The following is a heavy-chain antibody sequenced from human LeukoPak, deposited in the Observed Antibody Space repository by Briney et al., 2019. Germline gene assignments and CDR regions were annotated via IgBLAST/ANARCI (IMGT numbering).Heavy chain of an antibody. CDR3: ARVEDPFGYCSGGSCAVFDY. D-gene: IGHD2-15*01. J-gene: IGHJ4*02. Sequence: PGGSLRLFCAASGSTFSSYSMNWVRQAPGKGLEWVSSISSSSSYIYYADSVKGRFTISRDNAKNSLYLQMNSLRAEDTAVYYCARVEDPFGYCSGGSCAVFDYWGQGTLVTVSS. CDR1: GSTFSSYS. V-gene: IGHV3-21*01. CDR2: ISSSSSYI.